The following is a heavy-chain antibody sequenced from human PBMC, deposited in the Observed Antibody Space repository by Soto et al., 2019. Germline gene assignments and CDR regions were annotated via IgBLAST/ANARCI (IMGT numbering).Heavy chain of an antibody. J-gene: IGHJ4*02. CDR3: ARIPYSSASFDY. CDR1: GVSISSVSISVNY. CDR2: VHYSGST. D-gene: IGHD6-19*01. Sequence: SETLSLTCTVSGVSISSVSISVNYWSWIRQSPGKGLEWIGSVHYSGSTSYHPSLKSRVTISVDTSKNQSSLRLRSVTAADTAVYYCARIPYSSASFDYWGQGNLVTVSS. V-gene: IGHV4-61*08.